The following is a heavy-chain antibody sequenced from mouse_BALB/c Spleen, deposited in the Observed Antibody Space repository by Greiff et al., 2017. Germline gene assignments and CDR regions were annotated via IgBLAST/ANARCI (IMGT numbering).Heavy chain of an antibody. V-gene: IGHV14-3*02. CDR3: VGLQDYAMDY. J-gene: IGHJ4*01. D-gene: IGHD3-1*01. Sequence: EVQLQQSGAELVKPGASVKLSCTASGFNIKDTYMHWVKQRPEQGLEWIGRIDPANGNTKYDPKFQGKATITADTSSNTAYLQLSSLTSEDTAVYYCVGLQDYAMDYWGQGTSVTVSS. CDR1: GFNIKDTY. CDR2: IDPANGNT.